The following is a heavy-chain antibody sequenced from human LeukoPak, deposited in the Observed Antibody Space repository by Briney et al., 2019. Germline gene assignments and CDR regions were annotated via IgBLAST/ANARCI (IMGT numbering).Heavy chain of an antibody. V-gene: IGHV3-23*01. D-gene: IGHD1-1*01. CDR2: ISGSGGST. CDR1: GFTFSSYG. CDR3: AKGRQLAPFDY. J-gene: IGHJ4*02. Sequence: GGSLRLSCAASGFTFSSYGMSWVRQAPGKGLEWLSAISGSGGSTYYADSVKGRFTISRDNSKNTLYLQMNSLRAEDTAVYYCAKGRQLAPFDYWGQGTLVTVSP.